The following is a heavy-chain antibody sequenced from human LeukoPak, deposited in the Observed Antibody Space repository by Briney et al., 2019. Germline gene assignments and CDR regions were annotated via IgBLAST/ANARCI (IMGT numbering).Heavy chain of an antibody. J-gene: IGHJ6*02. D-gene: IGHD3-22*01. Sequence: GGSLRLSCAASGFTFSSYGMHWVRQAPGKGLEWVAVISYDGSNKYYADSVKGRFTISRDNSKNTLYLQMSSLRAEDTAVYYCAKALLDDSSGYYHHYYYGMDVWGQGTTVTVSS. CDR2: ISYDGSNK. V-gene: IGHV3-30*18. CDR3: AKALLDDSSGYYHHYYYGMDV. CDR1: GFTFSSYG.